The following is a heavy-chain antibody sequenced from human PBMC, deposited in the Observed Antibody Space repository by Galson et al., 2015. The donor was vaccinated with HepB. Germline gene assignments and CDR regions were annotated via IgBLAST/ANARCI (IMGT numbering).Heavy chain of an antibody. V-gene: IGHV3-7*01. CDR1: GFTFSSYW. Sequence: SLRLSCTASGFTFSSYWMSWVRQAPGKGLEWVANIKQDGSEKYYVDSVKGRFTISRDNAKNSLYLQMNSLRAEDTAVYYCVRDNKEYCSSTSCYTTEYFQHWGQGTLVTVSS. CDR3: VRDNKEYCSSTSCYTTEYFQH. CDR2: IKQDGSEK. J-gene: IGHJ1*01. D-gene: IGHD2-2*02.